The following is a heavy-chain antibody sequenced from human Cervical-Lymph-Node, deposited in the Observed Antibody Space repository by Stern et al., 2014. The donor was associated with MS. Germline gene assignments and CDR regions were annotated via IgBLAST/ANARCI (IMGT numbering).Heavy chain of an antibody. CDR2: FYSGGST. V-gene: IGHV3-53*01. CDR1: GFPAGTNN. J-gene: IGHJ6*02. CDR3: ARDSPGTALYYYGMDV. D-gene: IGHD1/OR15-1a*01. Sequence: EVQLVESGGGLIQPGGSREPSCAAFGFPAGTNNMSWVRQAPGKGRGGASVFYSGGSTYYADSVKGRFTISRDNSKNTLYLQMNSLRAEDTAVYYCARDSPGTALYYYGMDVWGQGTTVTVSS.